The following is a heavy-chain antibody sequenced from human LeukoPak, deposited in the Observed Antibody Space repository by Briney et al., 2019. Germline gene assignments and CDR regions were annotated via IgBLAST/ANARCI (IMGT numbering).Heavy chain of an antibody. CDR3: ARLYGFPINALDY. Sequence: GGSLRLSCAASGFTFSNYAMSWVRQAPGKGLGWVSAISGSGGSTYYADSVKGRFTISRDNSKNTLYLQMNSLRAEDTAVYYCARLYGFPINALDYWGQGTLVTVSS. CDR2: ISGSGGST. D-gene: IGHD3-10*01. CDR1: GFTFSNYA. J-gene: IGHJ4*02. V-gene: IGHV3-23*01.